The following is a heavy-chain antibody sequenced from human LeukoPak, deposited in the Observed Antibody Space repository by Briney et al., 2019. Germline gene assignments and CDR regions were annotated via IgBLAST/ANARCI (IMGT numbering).Heavy chain of an antibody. Sequence: PPETLSLTSAVYGGSFSGYYWSWIPQPPGKGLEWSGEINHTGSTNYNPSLKSRVTISVDTSKNQFSLKLSSVTAADTAVYYCSIAARGVDYWGQGTLVTVSS. CDR3: SIAARGVDY. CDR1: GGSFSGYY. V-gene: IGHV4-34*01. CDR2: INHTGST. D-gene: IGHD6-6*01. J-gene: IGHJ4*02.